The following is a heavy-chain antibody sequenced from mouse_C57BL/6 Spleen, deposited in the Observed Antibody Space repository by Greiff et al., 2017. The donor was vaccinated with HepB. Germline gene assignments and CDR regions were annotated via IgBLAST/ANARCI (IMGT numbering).Heavy chain of an antibody. D-gene: IGHD1-1*01. CDR1: GYSFTDYN. J-gene: IGHJ4*01. Sequence: VQLQQSGPELVKPGASVKISCKASGYSFTDYNLNWVKQSNGKSLEWIGVINPNYGTTSYNQKFKGKATLTVDQSSSTAYMQLNSLTSEDSAVYYCARENGSSYEDYAMDYWGQGTSVTVSS. V-gene: IGHV1-39*01. CDR2: INPNYGTT. CDR3: ARENGSSYEDYAMDY.